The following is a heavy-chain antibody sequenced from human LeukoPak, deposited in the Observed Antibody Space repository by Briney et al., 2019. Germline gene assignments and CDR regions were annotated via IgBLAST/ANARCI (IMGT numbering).Heavy chain of an antibody. V-gene: IGHV3-30*02. D-gene: IGHD1-26*01. Sequence: GGSLRLSCAASGFTFSSYGMHWVRQAPGKGLEWVTYIHHTGSAKYYADSVKGRFTISRDNSKNMLYLQMNSLRAEDTAVYYCAKSAPCTINGCYPWYFDLWGRGTLVTVSS. J-gene: IGHJ2*01. CDR3: AKSAPCTINGCYPWYFDL. CDR2: IHHTGSAK. CDR1: GFTFSSYG.